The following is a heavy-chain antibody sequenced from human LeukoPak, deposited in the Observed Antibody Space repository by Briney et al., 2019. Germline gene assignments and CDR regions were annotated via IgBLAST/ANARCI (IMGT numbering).Heavy chain of an antibody. CDR3: ARQTPLWFGATTNGAFDI. CDR2: IYYSGST. CDR1: GGSISSHY. V-gene: IGHV4-59*11. Sequence: SETLSLTCTVSGGSISSHYWSWIRQPPGKGLEWIGYIYYSGSTNYNPSRKSRVTISVDTSKNQFSLKLSSVTAADTAVYYCARQTPLWFGATTNGAFDIWGQGTMVTVSS. D-gene: IGHD3-10*01. J-gene: IGHJ3*02.